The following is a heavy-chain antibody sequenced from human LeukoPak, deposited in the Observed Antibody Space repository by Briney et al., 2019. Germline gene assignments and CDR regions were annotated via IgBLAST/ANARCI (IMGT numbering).Heavy chain of an antibody. CDR3: AYGSGSYFDFDY. J-gene: IGHJ4*02. CDR1: GFTFSSYS. Sequence: GGSLRLSCAASGFTFSSYSMSWVRQAPGKGLEWVSSISVGGGTTYYADSVKGRFTISRDNSKNTLYLQMNSLRAEDTAVYYCAYGSGSYFDFDYWGQGTLVTVSS. CDR2: ISVGGGTT. V-gene: IGHV3-23*01. D-gene: IGHD3-10*01.